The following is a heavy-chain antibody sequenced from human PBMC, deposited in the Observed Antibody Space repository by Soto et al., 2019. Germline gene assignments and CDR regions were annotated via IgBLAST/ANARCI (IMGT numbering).Heavy chain of an antibody. CDR3: VRSVPAATWQYSGMDV. CDR1: GVSVSSSSC. V-gene: IGHV4-4*02. D-gene: IGHD2-2*01. J-gene: IGHJ6*02. Sequence: QVRLQESGPGLVEPSGTLSLTCAVSGVSVSSSSCWSWVRQAPGKGLEWIGEIYHSGTFNYNPSLASRVSVSVDKSRNQLSLNLKSVTAADTAVYYCVRSVPAATWQYSGMDVWGQGTTVTVSS. CDR2: IYHSGTF.